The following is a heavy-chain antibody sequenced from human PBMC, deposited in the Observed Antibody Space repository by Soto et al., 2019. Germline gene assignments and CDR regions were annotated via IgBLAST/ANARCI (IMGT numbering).Heavy chain of an antibody. CDR2: ISGSGGST. D-gene: IGHD6-13*01. V-gene: IGHV3-23*01. CDR1: GFTFSSYA. J-gene: IGHJ4*02. Sequence: LRLSCAASGFTFSSYAMSWVRQAPGKGLEWVSAISGSGGSTYYADSVKGRFTISRDNSKNTLYLQMNSLRAEDTAVYYCAKDPTASSSWYSYWGQGTLVTVSS. CDR3: AKDPTASSSWYSY.